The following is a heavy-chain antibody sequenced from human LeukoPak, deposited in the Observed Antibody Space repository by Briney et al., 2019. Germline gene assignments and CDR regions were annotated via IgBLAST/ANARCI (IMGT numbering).Heavy chain of an antibody. Sequence: SVKVSCKASGGTLSSYAISWVRQAPGQGLEWMGGIIPIFGTANYAQKFQGRVTISADESTSTAYMELSSLRSEDTAVYYCARAGWLHPEAFDIWGQGTMVTVSS. D-gene: IGHD5-24*01. J-gene: IGHJ3*02. CDR3: ARAGWLHPEAFDI. CDR2: IIPIFGTA. V-gene: IGHV1-69*13. CDR1: GGTLSSYA.